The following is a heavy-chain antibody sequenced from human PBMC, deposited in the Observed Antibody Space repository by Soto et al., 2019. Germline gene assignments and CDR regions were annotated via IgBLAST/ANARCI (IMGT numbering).Heavy chain of an antibody. CDR1: GASMCSGTYY. J-gene: IGHJ4*02. CDR3: ATGGGYGDFAF. V-gene: IGHV4-30-4*01. CDR2: IYDSGAT. Sequence: QVQLQESGPGLGKPSQTLSLTCTVSGASMCSGTYYWSWIRQPPGKGLEWIGYIYDSGATYYSPSLRSLITISVDTSKNQFSLKLTSVTAADTAVYFCATGGGYGDFAFWGQGTLVTVSS. D-gene: IGHD4-17*01.